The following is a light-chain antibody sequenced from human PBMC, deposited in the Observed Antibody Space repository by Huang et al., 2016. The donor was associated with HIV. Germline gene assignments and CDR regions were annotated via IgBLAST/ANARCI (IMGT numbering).Light chain of an antibody. J-gene: IGKJ5*01. V-gene: IGKV1-39*01. CDR2: SAS. CDR1: QSIRNH. Sequence: DIQVTQSPASLSASEGDRVTITCRAGQSIRNHLNWYQQKPGKAPRLLIYSASTLPSGVPSRFSCSGSGTDFNLNISSLQPEDFATYYCQQSYSLPITFGQGTRLDIK. CDR3: QQSYSLPIT.